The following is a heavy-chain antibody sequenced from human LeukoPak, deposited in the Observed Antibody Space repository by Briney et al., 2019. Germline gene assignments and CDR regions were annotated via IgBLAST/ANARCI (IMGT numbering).Heavy chain of an antibody. J-gene: IGHJ3*02. CDR3: AREGIVGAKDAFDI. V-gene: IGHV4-4*07. CDR1: GGSISSYY. CDR2: IYTSGST. Sequence: PSETLSLTCTVPGGSISSYYWSWIRQPAGKGLEWIGRIYTSGSTNYNPSLKSRVTMSVDTSKNQFSLKLSSVTAADTAVYYCAREGIVGAKDAFDIWGQGTMVTVSS. D-gene: IGHD1-26*01.